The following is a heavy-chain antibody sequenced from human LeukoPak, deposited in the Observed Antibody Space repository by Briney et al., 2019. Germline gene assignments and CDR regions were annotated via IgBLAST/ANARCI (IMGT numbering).Heavy chain of an antibody. CDR1: GYTLTELS. J-gene: IGHJ4*02. V-gene: IGHV1-24*01. D-gene: IGHD3-9*01. CDR3: ATSYDILTGYSHPFDY. CDR2: FDPEDGET. Sequence: ASVKVSCKVSGYTLTELSRHWVRQAPGKGLEWMGGFDPEDGETIYAQKFQGRVTMTEDTSTDTAYMELSSLRSEDTAVYYCATSYDILTGYSHPFDYWGQGTLVTVSS.